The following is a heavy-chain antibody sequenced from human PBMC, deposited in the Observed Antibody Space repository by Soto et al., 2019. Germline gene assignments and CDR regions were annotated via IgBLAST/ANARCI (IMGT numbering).Heavy chain of an antibody. CDR3: ARRPSTYSSSSGDY. Sequence: SETLSLTCAVYGGSFSGYYWSWIRQPPGKGLEWIGEINHSGSTNYNPSLKSRVTISVDTSKNQFSLKLSSVTAADTAVYYCARRPSTYSSSSGDYWGQGTMVPVSS. CDR2: INHSGST. CDR1: GGSFSGYY. D-gene: IGHD6-6*01. J-gene: IGHJ4*02. V-gene: IGHV4-34*01.